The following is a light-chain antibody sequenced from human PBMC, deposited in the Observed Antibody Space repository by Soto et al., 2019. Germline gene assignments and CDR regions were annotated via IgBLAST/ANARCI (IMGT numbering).Light chain of an antibody. CDR1: QSVLYNSNNKNY. CDR2: WAS. Sequence: DIVMTQSPDSLAVSLGERATINCKSSQSVLYNSNNKNYLAWYQEKPGQPPKLLIYWASTRESGVPDRFSGGGSGTDFTLTISSLQAEDVAVYFCQQYYSAPTFGQGTKLEIK. CDR3: QQYYSAPT. V-gene: IGKV4-1*01. J-gene: IGKJ2*01.